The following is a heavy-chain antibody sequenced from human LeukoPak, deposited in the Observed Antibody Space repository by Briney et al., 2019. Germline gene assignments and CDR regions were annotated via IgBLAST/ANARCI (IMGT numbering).Heavy chain of an antibody. J-gene: IGHJ4*02. V-gene: IGHV3-9*01. CDR3: AKDYGGNHWFDY. CDR2: ISWDSGAI. CDR1: GFTFDGYA. D-gene: IGHD4-23*01. Sequence: PGGSLRLSCAASGFTFDGYAMHWVRQAPGKGLEWVSGISWDSGAIGYADSAKGRFTISRDNAKNSLYLEMDSLRAEDTALYYCAKDYGGNHWFDYWGQGTLVTVSS.